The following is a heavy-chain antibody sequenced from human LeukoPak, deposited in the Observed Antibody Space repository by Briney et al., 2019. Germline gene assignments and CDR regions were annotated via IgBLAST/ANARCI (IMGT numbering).Heavy chain of an antibody. Sequence: GGSLRLSCAASGFTFSSYAMSWVRQAPGKGLEWVSAISGSGGSTYYADSVKGRFTISRDNSKNTLYLQMNSLRAEDTAVYYCARDRVYSGSYRDYWGQGTLVTVSS. J-gene: IGHJ4*02. CDR3: ARDRVYSGSYRDY. V-gene: IGHV3-23*01. CDR2: ISGSGGST. CDR1: GFTFSSYA. D-gene: IGHD1-26*01.